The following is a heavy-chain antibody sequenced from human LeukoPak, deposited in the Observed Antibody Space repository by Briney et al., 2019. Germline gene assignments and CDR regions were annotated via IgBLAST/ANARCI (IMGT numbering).Heavy chain of an antibody. CDR3: ARVGKLPPHPEYYFDY. CDR1: GGSISSGDYY. Sequence: SETLSLTCTVSGGSISSGDYYWSWIRQPPGKGLEWIGYIYYSGSTYYNPSLKSRVTISVDTSKNQFSLKLSSVTAADTAVYYCARVGKLPPHPEYYFDYWGQGTLVTVSS. J-gene: IGHJ4*02. V-gene: IGHV4-30-4*08. CDR2: IYYSGST. D-gene: IGHD1-26*01.